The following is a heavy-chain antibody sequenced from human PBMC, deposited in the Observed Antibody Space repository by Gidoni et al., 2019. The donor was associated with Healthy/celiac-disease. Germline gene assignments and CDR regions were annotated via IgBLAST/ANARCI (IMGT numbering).Heavy chain of an antibody. CDR2: ISGSGGST. J-gene: IGHJ1*01. CDR3: AKDNLLPIGSWSFVPSLKSAEYFQH. V-gene: IGHV3-23*01. Sequence: EVQLLESGGGLVQPGGSLRLSCAASGFTFSSYAMSWVRPAPGKGLEWVSAISGSGGSTYYADSVKGRFTISRDNSKNTLYLQMNSLRAEDTAVYYCAKDNLLPIGSWSFVPSLKSAEYFQHWGQGTLVTVSS. CDR1: GFTFSSYA. D-gene: IGHD6-13*01.